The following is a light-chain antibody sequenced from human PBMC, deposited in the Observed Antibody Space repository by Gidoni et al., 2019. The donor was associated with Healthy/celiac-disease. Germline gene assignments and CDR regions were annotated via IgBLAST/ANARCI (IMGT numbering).Light chain of an antibody. CDR2: AAS. CDR3: QQYYSTLFT. V-gene: IGKV1-NL1*01. CDR1: QGISNS. J-gene: IGKJ3*01. Sequence: IQMTQSPSSLSASVGDRVTITCRASQGISNSLAWYQQKPGKAPKLLLYAASRLESGVPSRFSGSGSGTDYTLTISRLQPEDFATYYCQQYYSTLFTFGPGTKVDIK.